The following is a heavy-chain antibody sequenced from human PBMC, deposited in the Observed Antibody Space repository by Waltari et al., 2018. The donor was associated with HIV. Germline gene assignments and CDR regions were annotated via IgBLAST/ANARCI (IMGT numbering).Heavy chain of an antibody. V-gene: IGHV4-59*01. D-gene: IGHD3-22*01. CDR3: ARWATYYDGFDI. J-gene: IGHJ3*02. CDR2: IHYSGST. CDR1: GGSIGSYY. Sequence: QVQLQESGPGLAKPSETLSLTCTVSGGSIGSYYWSWIRRPPGKGLEWIGYIHYSGSTSVDTSNNQFSLKLTSVTPADTAVYYCARWATYYDGFDIWGQGTMVTVSS.